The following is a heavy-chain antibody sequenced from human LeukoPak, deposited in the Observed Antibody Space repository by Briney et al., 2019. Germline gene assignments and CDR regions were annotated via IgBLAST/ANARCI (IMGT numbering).Heavy chain of an antibody. V-gene: IGHV4-31*03. J-gene: IGHJ3*02. Sequence: SETLSLTCTVSGGSISSGGYYWSWIRQHPGKGLEWIGYIYYSGSTYYNPSLKSRVTISVDTSKNQFSLKLSSVTAADTAVYYCARNTGDAFDIWGQGTMVAVSS. D-gene: IGHD2-8*02. CDR1: GGSISSGGYY. CDR3: ARNTGDAFDI. CDR2: IYYSGST.